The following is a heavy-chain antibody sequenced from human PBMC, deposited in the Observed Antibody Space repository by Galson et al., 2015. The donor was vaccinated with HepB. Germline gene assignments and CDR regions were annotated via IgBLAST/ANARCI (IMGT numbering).Heavy chain of an antibody. J-gene: IGHJ4*02. V-gene: IGHV5-10-1*01. D-gene: IGHD3-22*01. CDR2: IDPSDSYT. Sequence: QSGAEVKKPGESLRISCKGSGYSFTSYWISWVRQMPGKGLEWMGRIDPSDSYTNYSPSFQGHVTISADKSISTAYLQWSSLKASDTAMYYCARLGCSGGSCPNYYDSSAYSLDYWGQGTLVTVSS. CDR3: ARLGCSGGSCPNYYDSSAYSLDY. CDR1: GYSFTSYW.